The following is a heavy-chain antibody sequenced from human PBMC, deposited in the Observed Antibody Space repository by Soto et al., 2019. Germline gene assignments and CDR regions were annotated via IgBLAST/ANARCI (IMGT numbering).Heavy chain of an antibody. Sequence: GGSLRLSCAASGFTFSSYAMHWVRQAPGKWLEWVAVISYDGSNKYYADSVKGRFTISRDNSKNTLYLQMNSLRAEDTAVYYCAREYMAAASTRGAFDIWGQGTMVNVSS. J-gene: IGHJ3*02. CDR2: ISYDGSNK. CDR1: GFTFSSYA. CDR3: AREYMAAASTRGAFDI. D-gene: IGHD6-13*01. V-gene: IGHV3-30-3*01.